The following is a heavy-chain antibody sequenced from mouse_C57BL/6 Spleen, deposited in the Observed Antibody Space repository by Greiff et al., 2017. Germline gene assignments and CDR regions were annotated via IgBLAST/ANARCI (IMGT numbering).Heavy chain of an antibody. CDR3: ARTGWEGGY. Sequence: VQLKQSGPVLVKPGASVKMSCKASGYTFTDYYMNWVKQSHGTSPEWIGVSNPYNGGTSYNQKFKGKATLTVDKSASTAYMELNSLTSGDSTVYYWARTGWEGGYWGQGTSVNGSS. CDR1: GYTFTDYY. J-gene: IGHJ4*01. V-gene: IGHV1-19*01. CDR2: SNPYNGGT. D-gene: IGHD4-1*01.